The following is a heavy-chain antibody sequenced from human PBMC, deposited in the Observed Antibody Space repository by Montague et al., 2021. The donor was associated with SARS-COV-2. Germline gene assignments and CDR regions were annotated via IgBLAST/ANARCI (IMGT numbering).Heavy chain of an antibody. Sequence: CAISGDSVCSNSAAWNWIRQSPSRGREWLGRTYYRSKWYNDYAVXVKSRITINPDTSKNQFSLQLNSVTPEDTAVYYCARGGSWLYYFDYWGQGTLVTVSS. CDR2: TYYRSKWYN. CDR3: ARGGSWLYYFDY. CDR1: GDSVCSNSAA. D-gene: IGHD6-13*01. J-gene: IGHJ4*02. V-gene: IGHV6-1*01.